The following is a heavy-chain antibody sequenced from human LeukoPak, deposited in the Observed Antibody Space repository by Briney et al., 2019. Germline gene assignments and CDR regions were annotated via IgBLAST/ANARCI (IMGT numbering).Heavy chain of an antibody. D-gene: IGHD5-12*01. CDR2: VMDSGRT. Sequence: SETLSLTCALYGGTFSDYYWSWIRQSPGKGLEWIGEVMDSGRTNYNPSLKSRVTISIDTSKNQFSLRLSSMTAADTAVYYCVREHNIVIPTARTYYYYYMDVWGKGTTVTVSS. V-gene: IGHV4-34*12. CDR1: GGTFSDYY. CDR3: VREHNIVIPTARTYYYYYMDV. J-gene: IGHJ6*03.